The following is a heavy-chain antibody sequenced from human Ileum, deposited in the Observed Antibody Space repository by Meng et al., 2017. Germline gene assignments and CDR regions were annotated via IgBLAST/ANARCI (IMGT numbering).Heavy chain of an antibody. CDR3: ARLMVVGNTGYHFDN. Sequence: VQLQESGPGLVKPSATLSLTCTVSGGFISNYYWSWIRQPPRKGLEWIGYIYYSGSTNYNSSLKSRVTISVDTSKNQFSLKLSSVTAADTAVYYCARLMVVGNTGYHFDNWGQGTLVTVSS. CDR2: IYYSGST. V-gene: IGHV4-59*08. J-gene: IGHJ4*02. CDR1: GGFISNYY. D-gene: IGHD2-15*01.